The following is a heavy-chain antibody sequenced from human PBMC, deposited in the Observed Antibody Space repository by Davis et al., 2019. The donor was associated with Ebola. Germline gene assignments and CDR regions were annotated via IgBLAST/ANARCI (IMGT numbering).Heavy chain of an antibody. Sequence: SVKVSCNASGYTFTSYGISWVRQAPGQGLEWMGGIIPIFGTANHAQKFQGRVTITADKSTSTAYMELSSLRSKDTAVYYCARAHYVWRKYGMDVWGQGTTVTVSS. CDR3: ARAHYVWRKYGMDV. V-gene: IGHV1-69*06. CDR1: GYTFTSYG. D-gene: IGHD3-16*01. CDR2: IIPIFGTA. J-gene: IGHJ6*02.